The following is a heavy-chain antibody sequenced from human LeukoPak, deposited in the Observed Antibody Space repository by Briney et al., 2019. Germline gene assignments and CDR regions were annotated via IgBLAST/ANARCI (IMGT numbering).Heavy chain of an antibody. CDR2: INPNSGGT. J-gene: IGHJ5*02. V-gene: IGHV1-2*02. CDR3: ARDFAVAAAGFDP. Sequence: GASVKVSCKASGYTFTGYYMHWVRQAPGQGLEWMGWINPNSGGTNYAQKFQGRVTMTRDTSISTAYMELSRLRSDDTAVYYCARDFAVAAAGFDPWGPGTLATVSS. CDR1: GYTFTGYY. D-gene: IGHD6-13*01.